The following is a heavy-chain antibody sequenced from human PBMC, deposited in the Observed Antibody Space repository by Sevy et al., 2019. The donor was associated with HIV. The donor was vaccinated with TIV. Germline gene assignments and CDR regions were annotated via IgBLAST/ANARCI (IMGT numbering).Heavy chain of an antibody. D-gene: IGHD3-3*01. CDR3: ARYEQSYYDFWSGPPSPVHYGMDV. V-gene: IGHV5-51*01. CDR1: GYSFTSYW. J-gene: IGHJ6*02. CDR2: IYPGDSDT. Sequence: GESLKISCKGSGYSFTSYWIGWVRQMPGKGLEWMGIIYPGDSDTRYSPSFQGQVTISADQSISTAYLQWSSLKASDTAMYYCARYEQSYYDFWSGPPSPVHYGMDVWGQGTTVTVSS.